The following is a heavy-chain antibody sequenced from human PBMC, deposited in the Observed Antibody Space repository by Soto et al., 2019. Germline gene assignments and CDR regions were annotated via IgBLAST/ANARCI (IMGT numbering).Heavy chain of an antibody. D-gene: IGHD4-17*01. CDR2: IYPGDSDT. J-gene: IGHJ6*02. Sequence: SLKISCKGSGYSFTSYWIGWVRQMPGKGLEWMGIIYPGDSDTRYSPSFQGQVTISADKSISTAYLQWSSLKASDTAKYYCARHEVDYGDYGTFRRHYGMDVWGQGTTVTVSS. CDR1: GYSFTSYW. V-gene: IGHV5-51*01. CDR3: ARHEVDYGDYGTFRRHYGMDV.